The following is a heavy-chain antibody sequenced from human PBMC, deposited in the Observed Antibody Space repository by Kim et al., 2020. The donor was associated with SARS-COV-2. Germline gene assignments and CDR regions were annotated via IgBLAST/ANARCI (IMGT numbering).Heavy chain of an antibody. CDR3: ARGRYYGSGSYPIDY. Sequence: SETLSLTCAVYGGSFSGYYWSWIRQPPGKGLEWIGEINHSGSTNYNPSLKSRVTISVDTSKNQFSLKLSSVTAADTAVYYCARGRYYGSGSYPIDYWGQGTLVTVSS. J-gene: IGHJ4*02. D-gene: IGHD3-10*01. V-gene: IGHV4-34*01. CDR2: INHSGST. CDR1: GGSFSGYY.